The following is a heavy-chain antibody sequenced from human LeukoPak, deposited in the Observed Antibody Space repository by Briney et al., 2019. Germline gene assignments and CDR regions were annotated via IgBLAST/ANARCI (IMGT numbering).Heavy chain of an antibody. CDR3: ARSVPDYTRFDY. CDR2: FKTNSGQV. D-gene: IGHD4-11*01. J-gene: IGHJ4*02. CDR1: GFTLSDYA. V-gene: IGHV3-23*01. Sequence: PGGSLRLSCVASGFTLSDYAMNWVRQAPGKGLEWVSTFKTNSGQVYYAESVRGRFTISRDNSKNTVYLQMSSLRAEDTALYYCARSVPDYTRFDYWGQGALVTVSP.